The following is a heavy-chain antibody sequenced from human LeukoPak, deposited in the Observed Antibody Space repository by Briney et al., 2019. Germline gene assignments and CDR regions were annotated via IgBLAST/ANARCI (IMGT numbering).Heavy chain of an antibody. CDR1: GGSISSYY. CDR2: IYYSGST. CDR3: AREMYGDYAGFDY. V-gene: IGHV4-59*12. Sequence: SETLSLTCTVSGGSISSYYWSWIRQPPGKGLEWIGYIYYSGSTNYNPSLKSRVTISVDTSKNQFSLKLSSVTAADTAVYYCAREMYGDYAGFDYWGQGTLVTVSS. D-gene: IGHD4-17*01. J-gene: IGHJ4*02.